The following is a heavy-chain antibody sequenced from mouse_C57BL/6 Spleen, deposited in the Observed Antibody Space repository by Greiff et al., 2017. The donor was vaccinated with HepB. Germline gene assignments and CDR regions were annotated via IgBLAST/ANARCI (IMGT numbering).Heavy chain of an antibody. J-gene: IGHJ3*01. Sequence: VQLQQPGAELVRPGSSVKLSCKASGYTFTSYWMHWVKQRPIQGLEWIGNIDTSDSETHYNQKFKDKATLTVDKSSSTAYMQLSSLTSEDSAVYYCAISTYSSPFSYWGQGTLVTVSA. V-gene: IGHV1-52*01. D-gene: IGHD2-12*01. CDR3: AISTYSSPFSY. CDR2: IDTSDSET. CDR1: GYTFTSYW.